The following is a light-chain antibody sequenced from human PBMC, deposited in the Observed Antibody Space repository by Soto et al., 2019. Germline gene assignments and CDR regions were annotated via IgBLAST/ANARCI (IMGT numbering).Light chain of an antibody. V-gene: IGLV2-11*01. CDR3: CSYAGNYTYV. Sequence: SALTQPRSVSGSPGQSVTISCPGTSSDVGGYIYVSWYQQHPGKAPKLMMFDVSKRPSGVPDRFSGSKSDNTASLTISGLQTEDEADYFCCSYAGNYTYVFGTGTKVTVL. J-gene: IGLJ1*01. CDR2: DVS. CDR1: SSDVGGYIY.